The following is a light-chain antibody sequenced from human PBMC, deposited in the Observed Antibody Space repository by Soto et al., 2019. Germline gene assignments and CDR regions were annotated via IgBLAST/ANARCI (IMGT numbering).Light chain of an antibody. CDR3: QQYDSLPIT. V-gene: IGKV1-33*01. J-gene: IGKJ5*01. CDR2: DTS. CDR1: QNIERW. Sequence: DIQMTQSPSTLSASVGGRVTITCRASQNIERWLAWYQQKPGKAPNLLIYDTSVLETGVPSRFSGSGSGTDFTFTISSLYPEDIATYYCQQYDSLPITFGQGTRLEIK.